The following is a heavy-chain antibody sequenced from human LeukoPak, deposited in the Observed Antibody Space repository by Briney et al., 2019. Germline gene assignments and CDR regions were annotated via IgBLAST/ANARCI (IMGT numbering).Heavy chain of an antibody. J-gene: IGHJ5*02. Sequence: SETLSLTCAVSGGSISSGGYSWSWIRQPPGKGLEWIGYIYHSGSTYYNPSLKSRVTISVDRSKNQFSLKLSSVTAADTAVYYCARDGCSGGSCFLHNWFDPWGQGTLVTVFS. CDR1: GGSISSGGYS. V-gene: IGHV4-30-2*01. CDR3: ARDGCSGGSCFLHNWFDP. D-gene: IGHD2-15*01. CDR2: IYHSGST.